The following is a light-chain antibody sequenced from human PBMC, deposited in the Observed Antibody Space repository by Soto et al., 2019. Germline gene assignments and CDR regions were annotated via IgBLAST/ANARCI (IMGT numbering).Light chain of an antibody. CDR3: QQRVSWPLT. J-gene: IGKJ4*01. CDR1: RNVGSF. Sequence: IVLTQSPVTLSLSPGERATLSCSASRNVGSFFAWYQQIPGQAPRLLIYDASNRATDIPARFSGSGSGTDFTLTISTLEPEDFAVYYCQQRVSWPLTFGGGTKVEIK. CDR2: DAS. V-gene: IGKV3-11*01.